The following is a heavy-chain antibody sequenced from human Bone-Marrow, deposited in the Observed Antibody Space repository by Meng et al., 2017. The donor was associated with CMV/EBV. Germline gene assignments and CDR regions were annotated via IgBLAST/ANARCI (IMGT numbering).Heavy chain of an antibody. Sequence: SQTLSLTCAVYGGSFSGYYWSWIRQPPGKGLEWIGEINHSGSTNYNPSLKSRVTISVDTSKNQFSLKLCSVTAADTAVYYCATNSQSIAARRNWYYFDYWGQGTLVTVSS. CDR3: ATNSQSIAARRNWYYFDY. CDR1: GGSFSGYY. D-gene: IGHD6-6*01. V-gene: IGHV4-34*01. CDR2: INHSGST. J-gene: IGHJ4*02.